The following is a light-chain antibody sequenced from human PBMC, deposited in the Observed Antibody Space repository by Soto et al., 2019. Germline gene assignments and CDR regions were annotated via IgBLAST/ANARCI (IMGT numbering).Light chain of an antibody. V-gene: IGKV3-20*01. J-gene: IGKJ1*01. CDR3: QQYGSSHRT. CDR2: GAS. CDR1: QSVISN. Sequence: EMVMTQSPVTLSVSPGESATLSCRASQSVISNLAWYQQKPGQAPRLLIYGASGRATGIPDRFSGSGSGTDFALTISRLEPEDFAVYYCQQYGSSHRTFGQGTKVDIK.